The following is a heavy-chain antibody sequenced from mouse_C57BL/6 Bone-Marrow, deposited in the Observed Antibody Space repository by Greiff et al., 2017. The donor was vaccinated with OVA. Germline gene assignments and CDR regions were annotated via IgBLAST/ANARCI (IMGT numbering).Heavy chain of an antibody. V-gene: IGHV1-50*01. CDR1: GYTFTSYW. CDR2: IDPSDSYT. CDR3: ARRGYLDY. J-gene: IGHJ2*01. Sequence: QVQLQQSGAELVKPGASVKLSCKASGYTFTSYWMQWVNQRPGQGLEWIGEIDPSDSYTNYNQKFKGKATLTVDTSSSTAYMQLSSLTSEDSAVYYCARRGYLDYWGQGTTLTVSS.